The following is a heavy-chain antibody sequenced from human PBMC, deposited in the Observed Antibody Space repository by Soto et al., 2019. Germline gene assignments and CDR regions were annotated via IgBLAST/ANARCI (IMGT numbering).Heavy chain of an antibody. Sequence: ASVKVSCKASGYTLPCHYMHWARPAPGKGLEWMGWIKSFNGDTNYAQKFQGRVTLTRDTSISTAYMELSRLKSDDTAVYYCSRVVSPYSDVLPGNWFDPWGQGTLVTVSS. CDR3: SRVVSPYSDVLPGNWFDP. V-gene: IGHV1-2*02. D-gene: IGHD3-9*01. CDR1: GYTLPCHY. CDR2: IKSFNGDT. J-gene: IGHJ5*02.